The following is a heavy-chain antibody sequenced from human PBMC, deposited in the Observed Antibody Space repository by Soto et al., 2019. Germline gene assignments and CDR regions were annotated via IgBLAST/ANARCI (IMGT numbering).Heavy chain of an antibody. CDR1: GYSFTSYW. CDR3: ARQRGGRSYYYYMDV. D-gene: IGHD2-15*01. V-gene: IGHV5-51*01. CDR2: IYPGDSDT. J-gene: IGHJ6*03. Sequence: GESLKISCKGSGYSFTSYWIGWVRQMPWKGLEWMGIIYPGDSDTRYSPSFQGQATISADKSISTAYLQWSSLKASDTAMYYCARQRGGRSYYYYMDVWGKGTTVTVSS.